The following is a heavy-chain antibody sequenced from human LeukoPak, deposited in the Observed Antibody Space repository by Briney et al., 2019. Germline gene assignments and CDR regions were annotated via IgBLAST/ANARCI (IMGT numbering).Heavy chain of an antibody. Sequence: GRSLRLSCAASGFTFSTYAMHWVRQAPGKGLEWVALISDGGSNKYYADSVKGRFTISRDNSKNTLYLQMNSLGAEDTAVYYCARDVYYYDSGGFYSWGPGTLATVSS. CDR1: GFTFSTYA. CDR2: ISDGGSNK. J-gene: IGHJ4*02. V-gene: IGHV3-30*01. D-gene: IGHD3-22*01. CDR3: ARDVYYYDSGGFYS.